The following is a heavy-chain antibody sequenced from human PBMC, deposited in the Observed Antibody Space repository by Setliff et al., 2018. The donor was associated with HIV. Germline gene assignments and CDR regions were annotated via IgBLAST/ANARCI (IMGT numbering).Heavy chain of an antibody. CDR1: GNSFSGYH. CDR2: IYYTGST. CDR3: ARSIYGSGTYPLDV. Sequence: ETLSLTCTYSGNSFSGYHWNWIRQPAGKGLEWLGRIYYTGSTEYNPSLKSRLTMSMDTSKDQFSLRLVSLTTADTAVYYCARSIYGSGTYPLDVWGPGTLVTVSS. V-gene: IGHV4-4*07. D-gene: IGHD3-10*01. J-gene: IGHJ4*02.